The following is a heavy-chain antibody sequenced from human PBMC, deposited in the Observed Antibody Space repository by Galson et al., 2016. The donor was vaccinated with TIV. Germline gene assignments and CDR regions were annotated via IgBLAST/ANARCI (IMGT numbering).Heavy chain of an antibody. CDR1: GGTFNSYG. CDR3: ARSRGYSYGYVDP. V-gene: IGHV1-69*13. J-gene: IGHJ5*02. Sequence: SVKVSCKASGGTFNSYGISWVRQAPGQGLQWMGGIIPVFGTTKYSQDFQGRVAVTADESTGTAYMELSGLSFDDTAVYFCARSRGYSYGYVDPWGQGTLVTVSA. CDR2: IIPVFGTT. D-gene: IGHD5-18*01.